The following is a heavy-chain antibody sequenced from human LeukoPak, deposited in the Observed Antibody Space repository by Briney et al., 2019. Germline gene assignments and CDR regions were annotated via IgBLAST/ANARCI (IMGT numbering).Heavy chain of an antibody. CDR3: ARDRGPPYQPLLVYFDY. J-gene: IGHJ4*02. D-gene: IGHD2-2*01. CDR2: INPNSGGT. Sequence: GASVKVSCKASGYTFTSYGISWVRQAPGQGLEWMGWINPNSGGTNYAQKFQGRVTMTRDTSISTAYMELSRLRSDDTAVYYCARDRGPPYQPLLVYFDYWGQGTLVTVSS. V-gene: IGHV1-2*02. CDR1: GYTFTSYG.